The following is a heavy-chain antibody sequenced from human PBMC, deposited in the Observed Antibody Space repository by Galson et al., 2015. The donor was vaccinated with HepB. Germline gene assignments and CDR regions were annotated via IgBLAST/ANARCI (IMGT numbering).Heavy chain of an antibody. D-gene: IGHD3-22*01. CDR3: VKDASSGYYYVEGAFDI. CDR2: ISLNSGHI. J-gene: IGHJ3*02. Sequence: SLRLSCAGSGFTFDDYAMHWVRQAPGKGLEWVSGISLNSGHIGYADSVKGRFTISRDNAKNSLYLQMNSLRVEDTALYYCVKDASSGYYYVEGAFDIWGQGTLVTVSS. CDR1: GFTFDDYA. V-gene: IGHV3-9*01.